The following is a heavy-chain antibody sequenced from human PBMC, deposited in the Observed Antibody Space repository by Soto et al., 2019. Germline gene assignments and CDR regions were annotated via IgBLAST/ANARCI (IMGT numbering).Heavy chain of an antibody. J-gene: IGHJ4*02. CDR2: IWYDGSNK. CDR1: GFTFSTYS. Sequence: QVQLVESGGGVVQPGRSLRLSCAASGFTFSTYSMHWVRQAPGKGLEWVAVIWYDGSNKYYADSVKGRFTISRDNSKNTLYLQMNSLRPEDTAVYYCARAVGPFDYWGQGTLVTVSS. CDR3: ARAVGPFDY. V-gene: IGHV3-33*01.